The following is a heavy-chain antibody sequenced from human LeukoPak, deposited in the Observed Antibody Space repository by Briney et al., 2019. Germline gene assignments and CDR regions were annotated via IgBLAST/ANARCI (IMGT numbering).Heavy chain of an antibody. D-gene: IGHD6-6*01. Sequence: GGSLRLSCAASGFTLSSYAMSWVRQAPGKGLEWVSAISGSGGSTYYADSVKGRFTISRDNSKNTLYLQMNSLRAEDTAVYYCAKKRPLGGIAARPEPYYFDYWGQGTLVTVSS. CDR1: GFTLSSYA. CDR2: ISGSGGST. CDR3: AKKRPLGGIAARPEPYYFDY. V-gene: IGHV3-23*01. J-gene: IGHJ4*02.